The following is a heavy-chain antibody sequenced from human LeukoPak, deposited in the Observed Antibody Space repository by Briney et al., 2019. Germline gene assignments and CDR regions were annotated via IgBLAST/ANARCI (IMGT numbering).Heavy chain of an antibody. CDR2: IYYSGST. D-gene: IGHD6-19*01. J-gene: IGHJ4*02. Sequence: SETLSLTCTVSGGSISSSNYYWGWIRQPPGKGLEWIGNIYYSGSTYYKPSLKTRVTISVDTSKNQFSLKLTSVTAANTAVYYCARHASVDGNWPRPLDYWGQGSLVTVSS. CDR3: ARHASVDGNWPRPLDY. V-gene: IGHV4-39*01. CDR1: GGSISSSNYY.